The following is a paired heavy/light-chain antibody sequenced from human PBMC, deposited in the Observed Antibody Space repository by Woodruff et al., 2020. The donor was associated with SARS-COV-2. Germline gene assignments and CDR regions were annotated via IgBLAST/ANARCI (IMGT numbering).Light chain of an antibody. V-gene: IGKV3-20*01. CDR3: QQYGSAPLT. J-gene: IGKJ4*01. Sequence: EIVLTQSPGTLSLSPGERATLSCRASQSVSSRNLAWYQQKPGQAPWLLIYGASSRATGIPDRFSGSGSGTDFTLTISRLEPEDFAVYYCQQYGSAPLTFGGGTKVEIK. CDR2: GAS. CDR1: QSVSSRN.
Heavy chain of an antibody. CDR1: GFTFSSHG. Sequence: QVQLVESGGGVVQPGRSLRLSCAASGFTFSSHGMHWVRQAPGKGLEWVAVISNDGSRKYYGDSAKGRFTISRDNSKNMVYLQMNSLRAEDTAVYHCAKETIAAAGTFDFWGQGTLVTVSS. CDR3: AKETIAAAGTFDF. V-gene: IGHV3-30*18. CDR2: ISNDGSRK. D-gene: IGHD6-13*01. J-gene: IGHJ4*02.